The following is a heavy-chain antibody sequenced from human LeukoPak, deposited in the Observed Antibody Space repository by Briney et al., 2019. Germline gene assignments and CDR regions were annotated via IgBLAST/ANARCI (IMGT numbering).Heavy chain of an antibody. CDR2: ISWNSGSI. CDR1: GFTFDDYA. CDR3: ARAMSREVGATAY. Sequence: GRSLRLSCAASGFTFDDYAIHWVRQAPGKGLEWVSGISWNSGSIGYADSVRGRFTISRDNAKNSLYLQMNSLRAEDTAVYYCARAMSREVGATAYWGQGNLVTVSS. V-gene: IGHV3-9*01. D-gene: IGHD1-26*01. J-gene: IGHJ4*02.